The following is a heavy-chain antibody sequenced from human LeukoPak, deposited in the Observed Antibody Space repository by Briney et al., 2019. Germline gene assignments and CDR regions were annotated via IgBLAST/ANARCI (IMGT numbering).Heavy chain of an antibody. J-gene: IGHJ5*02. Sequence: GGSLRLSCAASGFTFSSYAMHWVRQAPGKGLEWVAFIRYDGSNKYYAVSVKGRFTISRDNSKNTLYLQMNSLRAEDTAVYYCAKVGDTAMPIRRFDPWGQGTLVTVSS. V-gene: IGHV3-30*02. CDR2: IRYDGSNK. CDR1: GFTFSSYA. CDR3: AKVGDTAMPIRRFDP. D-gene: IGHD5-18*01.